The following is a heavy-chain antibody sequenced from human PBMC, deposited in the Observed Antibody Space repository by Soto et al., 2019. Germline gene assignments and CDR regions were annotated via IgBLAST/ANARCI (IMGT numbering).Heavy chain of an antibody. D-gene: IGHD2-2*01. V-gene: IGHV1-69*08. CDR3: ARDIVVVPAAPRPNWFDP. CDR2: IIPILGIA. CDR1: GGTFSSYT. J-gene: IGHJ5*02. Sequence: QVQLVQSGAEVKKPGSSVKVSCKASGGTFSSYTISWVRQAPVQWLEWMGRIIPILGIANYAQKFKGRVKITADKSTSTAYMELSSLRSEDTAVYYCARDIVVVPAAPRPNWFDPWGQGTLVTVSS.